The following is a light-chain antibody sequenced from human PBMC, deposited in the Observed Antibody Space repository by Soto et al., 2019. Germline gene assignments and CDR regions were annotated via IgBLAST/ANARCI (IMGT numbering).Light chain of an antibody. J-gene: IGLJ2*01. V-gene: IGLV2-8*01. CDR3: SSYAGSNTVV. Sequence: QSALTQPPSASGSPGQSVTISCTGTSSDIGGFNYVSWYQQHPGKAPKLMIYEVTKRPSGVPDRFSGFKSVNTASLTVSGLQAEDEATYYCSSYAGSNTVVFGGGTKVTVL. CDR2: EVT. CDR1: SSDIGGFNY.